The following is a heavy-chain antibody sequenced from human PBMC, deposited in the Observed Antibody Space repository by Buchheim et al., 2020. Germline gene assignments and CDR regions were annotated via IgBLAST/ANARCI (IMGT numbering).Heavy chain of an antibody. CDR2: INTDGTDT. CDR1: GFTFSSYW. V-gene: IGHV3-74*01. J-gene: IGHJ4*02. Sequence: EVQLVDSGGGLVQPGGSLRLSCAASGFTFSSYWMHWVRQAPGKGPVWVSRINTDGTDTSYADSVKGRFTISRDNARHTLYLQMNSLEAVDTAVYFCARGGTSGSLDYWGQGTL. CDR3: ARGGTSGSLDY. D-gene: IGHD3-10*01.